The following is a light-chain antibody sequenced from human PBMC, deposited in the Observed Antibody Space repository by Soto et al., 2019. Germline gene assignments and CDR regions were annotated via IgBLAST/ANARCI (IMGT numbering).Light chain of an antibody. CDR3: QQYGSSHLT. CDR2: GAS. CDR1: QSVSGSY. Sequence: EIVLTQSPGTLSLSPGERATLSCRASQSVSGSYVAWYQQKPGQAPRLLIYGASGRATGIPDRFSGSGSGTDFTLTISRLEPEDIEVYYCQQYGSSHLTFGGGTKVNI. J-gene: IGKJ4*01. V-gene: IGKV3-20*01.